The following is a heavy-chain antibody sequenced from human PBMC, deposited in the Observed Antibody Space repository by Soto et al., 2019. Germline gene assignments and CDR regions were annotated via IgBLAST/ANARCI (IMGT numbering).Heavy chain of an antibody. V-gene: IGHV4-34*01. Sequence: PSETLSLTCAIYGGSFSGYYWSWIRQPPGKGLEWIGEINHSGSTNYNPSLKSRVTISVDTSKNQFSLKLSPVTAADTAVYYCARGRYDFWSGYSPFDYWGQGTLVTVSS. J-gene: IGHJ4*02. CDR1: GGSFSGYY. CDR3: ARGRYDFWSGYSPFDY. CDR2: INHSGST. D-gene: IGHD3-3*01.